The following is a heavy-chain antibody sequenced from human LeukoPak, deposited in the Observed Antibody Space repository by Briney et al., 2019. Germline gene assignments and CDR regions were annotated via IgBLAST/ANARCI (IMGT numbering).Heavy chain of an antibody. CDR2: IYSSGNT. V-gene: IGHV4-61*02. CDR3: ARLAWGSGTYRNAFDI. Sequence: PSETLSLTCTVSGDSMYYYVTHYWSWIRQPAGKGLEWIGRIYSSGNTNYSPSLKSRVTISLDTSKNQFSLKLSSVTAADTAVYYCARLAWGSGTYRNAFDIWGQGTMVTVSS. D-gene: IGHD3-10*01. CDR1: GDSMYYYVTHY. J-gene: IGHJ3*02.